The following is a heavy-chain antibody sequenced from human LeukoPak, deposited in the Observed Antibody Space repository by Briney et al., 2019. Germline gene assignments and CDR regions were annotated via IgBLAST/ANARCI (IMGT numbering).Heavy chain of an antibody. V-gene: IGHV3-23*01. CDR1: GFTISSSA. D-gene: IGHD2-15*01. Sequence: GGSLRLSCAASGFTISSSAMSWVRQAPGKGLEWVSAISNNGDYTHYADSVQGRFTISRDNSKSTLCLQMNSLRAEDTAVYYCAKQLGYCSDGSCYFPYWGQGTLVTVSS. J-gene: IGHJ4*02. CDR2: ISNNGDYT. CDR3: AKQLGYCSDGSCYFPY.